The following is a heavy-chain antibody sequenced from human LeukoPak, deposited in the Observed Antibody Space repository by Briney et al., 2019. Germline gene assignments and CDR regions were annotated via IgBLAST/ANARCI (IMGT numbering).Heavy chain of an antibody. Sequence: RASVKVSCKASGGTFSSYAISWVRQAPGQGLQWMGRINPNSGDTNYAQNFQGRVTMTRDTSINTAYMELSRLRSDDTAVYYCARDSSWFGGSDYWGQGTLVTVSS. J-gene: IGHJ4*02. CDR1: GGTFSSYA. CDR2: INPNSGDT. D-gene: IGHD3-10*01. V-gene: IGHV1-2*02. CDR3: ARDSSWFGGSDY.